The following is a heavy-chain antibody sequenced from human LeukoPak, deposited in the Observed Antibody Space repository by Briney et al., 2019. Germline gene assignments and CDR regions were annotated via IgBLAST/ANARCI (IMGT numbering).Heavy chain of an antibody. Sequence: SGGSLRLSCAASGFTFSSYGMSWVRQAPGKGLEWVSAISGSGGSTYYADSVKGRFTISRDNSKNSLYLQMNSLRAEDTAVYYCARGRYDFWSGHPSPHEGVWGQGTLVTVSS. V-gene: IGHV3-23*01. J-gene: IGHJ4*02. CDR1: GFTFSSYG. CDR3: ARGRYDFWSGHPSPHEGV. CDR2: ISGSGGST. D-gene: IGHD3-3*01.